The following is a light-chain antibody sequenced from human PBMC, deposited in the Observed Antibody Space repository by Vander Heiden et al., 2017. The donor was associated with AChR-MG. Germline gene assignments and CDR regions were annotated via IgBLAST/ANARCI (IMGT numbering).Light chain of an antibody. V-gene: IGKV1-39*01. CDR1: HSISVY. J-gene: IGKJ1*01. Sequence: IQVTQSPSSLSASVGDTVTMTCRASHSISVYLNWYQQHPGRAPKLLLFSAALLQTGVPSRFRGSASGTEFTLTISSLEPEDFATYYCQQSDSASWTFGQGTKVEMK. CDR2: SAA. CDR3: QQSDSASWT.